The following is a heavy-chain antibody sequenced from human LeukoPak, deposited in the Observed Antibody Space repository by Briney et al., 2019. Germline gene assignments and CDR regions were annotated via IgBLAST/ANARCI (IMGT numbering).Heavy chain of an antibody. CDR3: AKDNDSSGYFYYGMDV. V-gene: IGHV3-9*01. CDR1: GFTFDDYA. D-gene: IGHD3-22*01. J-gene: IGHJ6*02. Sequence: GGSLRLSCAASGFTFDDYAMHWVRQAPGKGLEWVSGISWNSGSIGYADSVKGRFTISRDNAKNSLYLQMNSLRAEDTALYYCAKDNDSSGYFYYGMDVWGQGTTDTVSS. CDR2: ISWNSGSI.